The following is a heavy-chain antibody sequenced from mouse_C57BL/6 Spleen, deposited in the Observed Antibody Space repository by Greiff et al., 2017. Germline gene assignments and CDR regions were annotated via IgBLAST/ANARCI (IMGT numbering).Heavy chain of an antibody. V-gene: IGHV5-4*01. CDR2: ISDGGSYT. J-gene: IGHJ2*01. Sequence: DVKLVESGGGLVKPGGSLKLSCAASGFTFSSYAMSWVRQTPEKRLEWVATISDGGSYTYYPDNVKGRFTISRDNAKNNLYLQMSHLKSEDTAMYYCARDTGLRRHFDYWGQGTTLTVSS. CDR3: ARDTGLRRHFDY. D-gene: IGHD2-4*01. CDR1: GFTFSSYA.